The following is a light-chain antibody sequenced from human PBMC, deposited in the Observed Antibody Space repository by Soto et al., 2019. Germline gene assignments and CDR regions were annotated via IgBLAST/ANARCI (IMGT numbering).Light chain of an antibody. CDR3: SSDAGSTYVV. Sequence: QSALTQPPSASGSPGQSVTISCTGTSSDVGGYNYVSWYQQHPGKAPKLMIYEVSKRPSGVPDRFSGSKSGNTASLTVSGLQAEDEADYYCSSDAGSTYVVFGGGTKVTVL. CDR1: SSDVGGYNY. V-gene: IGLV2-8*01. CDR2: EVS. J-gene: IGLJ2*01.